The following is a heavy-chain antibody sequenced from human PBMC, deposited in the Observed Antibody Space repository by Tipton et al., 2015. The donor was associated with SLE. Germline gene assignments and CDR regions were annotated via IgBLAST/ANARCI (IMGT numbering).Heavy chain of an antibody. CDR2: FYHSGNT. Sequence: TLSLTCIVSGGDISRSYWSWIRQPPGKGLEWIGYFYHSGNTNYKSPLKSRVTMTVDTSKNQFSLKLSSVTAADTAVYFCARHDAGGYFFDSWGQGSLVTVSS. CDR1: GGDISRSY. J-gene: IGHJ4*02. CDR3: ARHDAGGYFFDS. D-gene: IGHD5-12*01. V-gene: IGHV4-59*08.